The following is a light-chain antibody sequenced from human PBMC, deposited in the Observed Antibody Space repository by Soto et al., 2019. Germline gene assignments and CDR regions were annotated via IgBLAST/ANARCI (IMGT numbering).Light chain of an antibody. Sequence: QSALTQPASVSRSPGQSITISCTGTSSDVGGYNYVSWYQQHPGKAPKLMIYEVSNRPSGVSTRFSGSKSGNTASLTISGLQAEDEADYYCSSYTSSSTVVFGGGTKLTVL. V-gene: IGLV2-14*01. CDR3: SSYTSSSTVV. CDR1: SSDVGGYNY. CDR2: EVS. J-gene: IGLJ2*01.